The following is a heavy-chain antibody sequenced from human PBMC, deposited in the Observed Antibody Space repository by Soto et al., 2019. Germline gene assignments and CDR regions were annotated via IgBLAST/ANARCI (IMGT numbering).Heavy chain of an antibody. D-gene: IGHD4-17*01. V-gene: IGHV1-69*13. CDR1: GGTFSSYA. CDR3: ARDGTSHGDYEDYYYYGMDV. Sequence: SVKVSCKASGGTFSSYAISWVRQAPGQGLEWMGGIIPILGTANYAQKFQGRVTITADESTSTAYMELSSLRSEDTAVYYCARDGTSHGDYEDYYYYGMDVWGQGTTVTVSS. CDR2: IIPILGTA. J-gene: IGHJ6*02.